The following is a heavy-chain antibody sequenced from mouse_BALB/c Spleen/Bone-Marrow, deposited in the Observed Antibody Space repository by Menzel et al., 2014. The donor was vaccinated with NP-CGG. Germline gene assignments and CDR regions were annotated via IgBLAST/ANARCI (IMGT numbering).Heavy chain of an antibody. D-gene: IGHD2-12*01. CDR1: GFTFSDYY. Sequence: EVNVVESGGGLVQPGGSLKLSRATSGFTFSDYYMYWVRQTPEKRLEWVAYISNGGGSTYYPDTVKGRFTISRDNAKNTLYLQMSRLKSEDTSMYYCARNAFYRGYAMDYWGQGTSVTVSS. V-gene: IGHV5-12*02. CDR2: ISNGGGST. CDR3: ARNAFYRGYAMDY. J-gene: IGHJ4*01.